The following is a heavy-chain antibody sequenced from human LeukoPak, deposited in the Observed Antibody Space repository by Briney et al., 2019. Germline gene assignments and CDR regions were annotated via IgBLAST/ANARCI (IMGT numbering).Heavy chain of an antibody. J-gene: IGHJ1*01. V-gene: IGHV1-46*01. Sequence: ASVKVSCKASGYTFTSYYMHWVRQDPGQGLEWMGIINPSGGSTSYAQKFQGRVTMTRDTSTSTVYMELSSLRSEDTAVYYCARDLGDDSSGSSWFQHWGQGTLVTVSS. CDR2: INPSGGST. D-gene: IGHD3-22*01. CDR1: GYTFTSYY. CDR3: ARDLGDDSSGSSWFQH.